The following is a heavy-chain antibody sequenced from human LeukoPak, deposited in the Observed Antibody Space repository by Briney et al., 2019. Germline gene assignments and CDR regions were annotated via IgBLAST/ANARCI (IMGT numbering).Heavy chain of an antibody. CDR1: GGSISSYY. V-gene: IGHV4-59*06. CDR3: ARAYVDYDSSGYYFFDY. CDR2: IYYSGST. Sequence: SETLSLTCTVSGGSISSYYWSWIRQHPGKGLEWIGYIYYSGSTYYNPSLRSRVTISVDTSKDQFSLKLSSVTAADTAVYYCARAYVDYDSSGYYFFDYWGQGTLVTVSS. D-gene: IGHD3-22*01. J-gene: IGHJ4*02.